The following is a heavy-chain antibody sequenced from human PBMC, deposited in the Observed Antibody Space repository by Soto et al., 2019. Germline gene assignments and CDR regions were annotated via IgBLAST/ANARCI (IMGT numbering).Heavy chain of an antibody. CDR3: ARGIAAATSLQSHYNWFDP. CDR2: IYYSGST. J-gene: IGHJ5*02. Sequence: QVQLQESGPGLVKPSQTLSLTCTVSGGSISSGGYYWSWIRQHPGKGLEWIGYIYYSGSTYYNPSLKSRVTISVDTSKNQFSLKLSSVTAADTAVYYCARGIAAATSLQSHYNWFDPWGQGTLVTVSS. V-gene: IGHV4-31*03. D-gene: IGHD6-13*01. CDR1: GGSISSGGYY.